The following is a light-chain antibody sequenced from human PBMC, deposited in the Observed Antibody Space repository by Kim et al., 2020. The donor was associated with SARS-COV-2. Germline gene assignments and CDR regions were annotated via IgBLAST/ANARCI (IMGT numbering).Light chain of an antibody. V-gene: IGLV1-44*01. J-gene: IGLJ2*01. CDR1: SSNIGSNN. CDR2: SNN. CDR3: AAWDDSLNGVV. Sequence: GQRLTISCSGSSSNIGSNNVNSYQQLPGTAAKLLIFSNNQRPSGVPARFSASKSGTSASLAISGLQSEDEADYYCAAWDDSLNGVVFGGGTQLTVL.